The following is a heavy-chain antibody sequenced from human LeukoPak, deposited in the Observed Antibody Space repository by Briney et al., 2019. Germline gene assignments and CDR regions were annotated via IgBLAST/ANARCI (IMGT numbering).Heavy chain of an antibody. Sequence: SETLSLTCTVSGGSISSYYWSWIRQPPGKGLEWIGYIYYSGSTNYNPSLKSRVTISVDTSKNQFSLKLSSVTAADTAVYYCARDRQLYGDRVGYYYGMDVWGQGTTVTVSS. J-gene: IGHJ6*02. CDR1: GGSISSYY. CDR3: ARDRQLYGDRVGYYYGMDV. V-gene: IGHV4-59*01. D-gene: IGHD4/OR15-4a*01. CDR2: IYYSGST.